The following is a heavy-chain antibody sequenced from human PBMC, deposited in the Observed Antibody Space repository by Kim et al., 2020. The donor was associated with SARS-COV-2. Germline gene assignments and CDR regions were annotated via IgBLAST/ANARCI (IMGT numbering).Heavy chain of an antibody. Sequence: SETLSLTCAVSGGSFSDYYWSWIRQSPGKGLEWIGEITHSGSTNYNPSLKSRVTISVDTSNNQFSLKLSSVTAADTAVYYCARLPPRTKPQYYYGSGSYRNVDYWGQGTLVTVSS. CDR2: ITHSGST. J-gene: IGHJ4*02. CDR3: ARLPPRTKPQYYYGSGSYRNVDY. CDR1: GGSFSDYY. D-gene: IGHD3-10*01. V-gene: IGHV4-34*01.